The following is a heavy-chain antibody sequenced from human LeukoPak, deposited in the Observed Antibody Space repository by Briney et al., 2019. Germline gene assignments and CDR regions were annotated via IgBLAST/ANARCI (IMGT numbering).Heavy chain of an antibody. CDR3: ARARVEQLVSDFDY. V-gene: IGHV1-69*13. CDR1: GGTFSSYA. CDR2: VIPIFGTA. Sequence: SVKVSCKASGGTFSSYAISWVRQAPGQGLEWMGGVIPIFGTANYAQKFQGRVTITADESTSTAYMELSSLRSEDTAVYYCARARVEQLVSDFDYWGQGTLVTVSS. D-gene: IGHD6-6*01. J-gene: IGHJ4*02.